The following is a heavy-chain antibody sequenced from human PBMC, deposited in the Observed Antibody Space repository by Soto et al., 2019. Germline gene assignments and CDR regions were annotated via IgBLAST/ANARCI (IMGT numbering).Heavy chain of an antibody. J-gene: IGHJ5*02. CDR1: GGSFSGYY. V-gene: IGHV4-59*01. CDR2: IYYSGST. D-gene: IGHD3-22*01. CDR3: ARNYYDSSGYYYVFWFDP. Sequence: TLSLTCAVYGGSFSGYYWSWIRQPPGKGLEWIGYIYYSGSTNYNPSLKSRVTISVDTSKNQFSLKLSSVTAADTAVYYCARNYYDSSGYYYVFWFDPWGQGTLVTVSS.